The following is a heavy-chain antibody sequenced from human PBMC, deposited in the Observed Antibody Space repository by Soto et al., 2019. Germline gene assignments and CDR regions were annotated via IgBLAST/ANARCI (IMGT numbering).Heavy chain of an antibody. Sequence: PSETLSLTCTVSGGSIISSSYYWGWIRQPPGKGLEWIGSIYYSGSTYYNPSLKSRVTISVDTSKNQFSLKLSSVTAADTAVYYCARDQNGSGNYYTRYFDYWGQGTLVTVSS. D-gene: IGHD3-10*01. CDR3: ARDQNGSGNYYTRYFDY. CDR2: IYYSGST. V-gene: IGHV4-39*07. J-gene: IGHJ4*02. CDR1: GGSIISSSYY.